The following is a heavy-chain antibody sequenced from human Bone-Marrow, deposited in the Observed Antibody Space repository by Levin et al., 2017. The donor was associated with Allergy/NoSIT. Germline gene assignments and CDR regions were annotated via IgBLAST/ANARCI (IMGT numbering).Heavy chain of an antibody. V-gene: IGHV3-23*01. J-gene: IGHJ6*02. Sequence: GESLKISCVASGFTFSSFAMNWVRQAPGKGLEWVSGISGSGDNTYYGDSVRGRFSISRDNSKNTLYLQMNSLRAEDTAIYYCAKEPYIPYGMDVWGQGTTVTVSS. D-gene: IGHD2-2*02. CDR2: ISGSGDNT. CDR3: AKEPYIPYGMDV. CDR1: GFTFSSFA.